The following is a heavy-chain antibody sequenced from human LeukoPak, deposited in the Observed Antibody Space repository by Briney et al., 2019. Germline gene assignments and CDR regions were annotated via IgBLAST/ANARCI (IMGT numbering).Heavy chain of an antibody. D-gene: IGHD2-2*01. CDR3: AMNPIVVVPARYDY. J-gene: IGHJ4*02. V-gene: IGHV3-30-3*01. CDR1: GFTFSSYA. CDR2: ISYDGSNK. Sequence: PGRSLRLSCAASGFTFSSYAMHWVRQAPGKGLEWVAVISYDGSNKYYADSVKGRFTISRDNSKNTLYLQMNSLRAEDTAVYYCAMNPIVVVPARYDYWGQGTLVTVSS.